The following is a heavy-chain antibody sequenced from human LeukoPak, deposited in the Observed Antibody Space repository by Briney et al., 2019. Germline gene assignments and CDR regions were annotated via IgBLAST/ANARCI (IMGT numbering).Heavy chain of an antibody. D-gene: IGHD6-13*01. J-gene: IGHJ6*04. Sequence: SETLSLTCTVSGGSISSGSYYWSWIRQPAGKGLEWIGRIYTSGSTNYNPSLKSRVTISVDTSKNQFSLKLSSVTAADTAVYYCARVSSSLPGRVDVWGKGTTVTVSS. CDR1: GGSISSGSYY. V-gene: IGHV4-61*02. CDR3: ARVSSSLPGRVDV. CDR2: IYTSGST.